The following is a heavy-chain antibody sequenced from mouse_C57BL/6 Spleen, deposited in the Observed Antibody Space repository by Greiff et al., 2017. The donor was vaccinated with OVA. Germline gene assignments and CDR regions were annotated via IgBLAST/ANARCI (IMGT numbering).Heavy chain of an antibody. CDR1: GYTFTSYG. J-gene: IGHJ2*01. Sequence: VQLQQSGAELARPGASVKLSCKASGYTFTSYGISWVKQRPGQGLEWIGEIYPRSGNTYYNEKFKGKATLTADKSSSTAYMELRSLTSEDSAVYFCASTVVEGDFDYWGQGTTLTVSS. CDR2: IYPRSGNT. V-gene: IGHV1-81*01. D-gene: IGHD1-1*01. CDR3: ASTVVEGDFDY.